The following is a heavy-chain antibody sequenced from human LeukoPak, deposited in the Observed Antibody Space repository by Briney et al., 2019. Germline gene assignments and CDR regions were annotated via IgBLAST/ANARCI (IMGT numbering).Heavy chain of an antibody. J-gene: IGHJ5*02. D-gene: IGHD1-1*01. CDR2: INPNSGDT. CDR3: ARGSDWNDGGWFDP. CDR1: GYIFTGYY. V-gene: IGHV1-2*06. Sequence: ASVKVSFKASGYIFTGYYMHWVRQAPGQGLEWMGRINPNSGDTKYEQKFQGRVTMTRDTSISTAYMDLSRLRSDDTAVYYCARGSDWNDGGWFDPWGQGTLVTVSS.